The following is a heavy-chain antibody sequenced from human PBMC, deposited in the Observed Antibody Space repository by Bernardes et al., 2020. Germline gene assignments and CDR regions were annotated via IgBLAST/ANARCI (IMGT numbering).Heavy chain of an antibody. CDR3: ARDVGSYSYYYYYMDV. CDR1: GYTFTSYA. Sequence: AAVKDFCKASGYTFTSYAMHWVRQAPGQRLEWMGWINAGNGNTKYSQKFQGRVTITRDTSASTAYMELSSLRSEDTAVYYCARDVGSYSYYYYYMDVWGKGTTVTGSS. V-gene: IGHV1-3*01. CDR2: INAGNGNT. D-gene: IGHD1-26*01. J-gene: IGHJ6*03.